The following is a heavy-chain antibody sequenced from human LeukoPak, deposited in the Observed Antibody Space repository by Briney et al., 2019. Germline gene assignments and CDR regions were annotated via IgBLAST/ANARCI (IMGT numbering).Heavy chain of an antibody. CDR1: GFTFSDYY. CDR2: IKQGGSEK. Sequence: GGSLRLSCAASGFTFSDYYMSWVRQAPGKGLEWVANIKQGGSEKYYVDSVKGRFTISRDNAKDSLYLQMNSLRAEDTAVYYCARVRGDYNFDYWGQGTLVTVSS. V-gene: IGHV3-7*01. CDR3: ARVRGDYNFDY. D-gene: IGHD4-17*01. J-gene: IGHJ4*02.